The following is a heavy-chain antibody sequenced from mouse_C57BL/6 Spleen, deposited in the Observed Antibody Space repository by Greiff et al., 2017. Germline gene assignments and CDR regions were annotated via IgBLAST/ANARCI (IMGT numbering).Heavy chain of an antibody. V-gene: IGHV14-4*01. CDR1: GFNIKDDY. J-gene: IGHJ3*01. D-gene: IGHD1-1*01. CDR2: IDPENGDT. Sequence: EVQLQQSGAELVRPGASVKLSCTASGFNIKDDYMHWVKQRPEQGLEWIGWIDPENGDTEYASKFQGKATITADTSSNTAYLQLSSLTSEDTAVYYGTTDYGSSYRAWFAYWGQGTLVTVSA. CDR3: TTDYGSSYRAWFAY.